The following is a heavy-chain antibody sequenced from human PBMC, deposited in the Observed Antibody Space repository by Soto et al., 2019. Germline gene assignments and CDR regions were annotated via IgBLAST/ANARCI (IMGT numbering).Heavy chain of an antibody. CDR3: ATGGWFLN. J-gene: IGHJ4*02. D-gene: IGHD6-19*01. CDR1: GFTFSYAW. V-gene: IGHV3-15*01. Sequence: GGSLRLSCAASGFTFSYAWRSWVRQAPGKGLEWVGRIKKKSDGGTTDYAAPAKGRFTISRDDSKDTLYLQMNSLKTEDTAVYYCATGGWFLNWGQGTLVTVSS. CDR2: IKKKSDGGTT.